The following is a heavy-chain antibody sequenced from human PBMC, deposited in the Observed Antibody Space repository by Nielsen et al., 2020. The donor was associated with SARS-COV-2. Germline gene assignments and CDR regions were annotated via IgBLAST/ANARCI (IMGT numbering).Heavy chain of an antibody. CDR3: AKGHSSGWYNWFDP. D-gene: IGHD6-19*01. J-gene: IGHJ5*02. CDR2: ISWNSGSI. CDR1: GFTFDDYA. Sequence: ALRLSCAASGFTFDDYAMHWVRQAPGKGLEWVSGISWNSGSIGYADSVKGRFTISRDNAKNSLYLQMNSLRAEDTALYYCAKGHSSGWYNWFDPWGQGTLVTVSS. V-gene: IGHV3-9*01.